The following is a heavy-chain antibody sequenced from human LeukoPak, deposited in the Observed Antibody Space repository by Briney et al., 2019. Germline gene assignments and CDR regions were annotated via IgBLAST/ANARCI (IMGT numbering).Heavy chain of an antibody. CDR2: ISGSGGST. D-gene: IGHD6-19*01. CDR1: GFTFSSYA. CDR3: AKDLQWLDKTYFDY. V-gene: IGHV3-23*01. Sequence: PGGSLRLSCAASGFTFSSYAMSWVRQAPGKGLEWVSAISGSGGSTYYADSVKGRFTISRDNSKNTLYLQMNSLRAEDTAVYHCAKDLQWLDKTYFDYWGQGTLVTVSS. J-gene: IGHJ4*02.